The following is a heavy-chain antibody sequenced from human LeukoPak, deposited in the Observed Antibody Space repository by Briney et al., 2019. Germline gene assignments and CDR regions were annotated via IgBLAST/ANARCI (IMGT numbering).Heavy chain of an antibody. V-gene: IGHV3-30*02. J-gene: IGHJ4*02. D-gene: IGHD1-26*01. CDR2: LRYDGSSK. Sequence: GGSLRLSCAASGFTFSSSGMHWVRQAPGKGLEWVAFLRYDGSSKHYADSVKGRFTISRDNSKNTLYLQMNSLRAEDTAVYYCAKVYGSIVGAAAGRWDYWGQGTLVTVSS. CDR3: AKVYGSIVGAAAGRWDY. CDR1: GFTFSSSG.